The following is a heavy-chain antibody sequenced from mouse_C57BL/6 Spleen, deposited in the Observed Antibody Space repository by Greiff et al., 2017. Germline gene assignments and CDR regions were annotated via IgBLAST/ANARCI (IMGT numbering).Heavy chain of an antibody. CDR3: ARYSPSYDGYPDWFAY. V-gene: IGHV7-3*01. D-gene: IGHD2-3*01. CDR2: IRNKANGYTT. CDR1: GFTFTDYY. J-gene: IGHJ3*01. Sequence: EVQLVESGGGLVQPGGSLSLSCAASGFTFTDYYMSWVRQPPGKALEWLGFIRNKANGYTTEYSASVKGRFTISRDNSQSILYLQMNALRAEDSATYYGARYSPSYDGYPDWFAYWGQGTLVTVSA.